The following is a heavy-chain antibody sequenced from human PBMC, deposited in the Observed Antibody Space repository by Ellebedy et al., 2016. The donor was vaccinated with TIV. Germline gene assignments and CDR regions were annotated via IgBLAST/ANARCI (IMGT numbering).Heavy chain of an antibody. CDR1: GGSFSGYY. V-gene: IGHV4-34*01. D-gene: IGHD4-11*01. CDR3: ARVGLQSAYYYYYMDV. J-gene: IGHJ6*03. Sequence: SQTLSLTCXVYGGSFSGYYWSWIRQPPGKGLEWIGEINHSGSTNYNPSLKSRVTISVDTSKNQFSLKLSSVTAADTAVYYCARVGLQSAYYYYYMDVWGKGTTVTVSS. CDR2: INHSGST.